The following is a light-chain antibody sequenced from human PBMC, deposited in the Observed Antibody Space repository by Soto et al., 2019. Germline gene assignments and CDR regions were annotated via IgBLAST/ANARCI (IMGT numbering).Light chain of an antibody. Sequence: EVVLTQSPDTLSLPPGERATLSCRASQSISSYLAWYQQKPGQAPRLLIYDASNRATGIPARFSGSGSGTDFTLTISSLEPEDFAVYYCQQRSNWPPKWTFGQGTKVDI. CDR1: QSISSY. CDR3: QQRSNWPPKWT. V-gene: IGKV3-11*01. CDR2: DAS. J-gene: IGKJ1*01.